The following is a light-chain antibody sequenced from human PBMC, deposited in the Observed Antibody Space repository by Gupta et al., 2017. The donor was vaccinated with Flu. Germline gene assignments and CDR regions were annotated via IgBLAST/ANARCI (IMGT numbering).Light chain of an antibody. Sequence: DIQMTQSPSSLSASVGDRVTITCHASQDIRNQLNWYQQKSGKAPKLLIYDASNLETGVPSRFSGRGSGTEFTFTISSLQPEDTATYYCQQYDDFFSFGGGTKVEI. CDR1: QDIRNQ. V-gene: IGKV1-33*01. CDR2: DAS. J-gene: IGKJ4*01. CDR3: QQYDDFFS.